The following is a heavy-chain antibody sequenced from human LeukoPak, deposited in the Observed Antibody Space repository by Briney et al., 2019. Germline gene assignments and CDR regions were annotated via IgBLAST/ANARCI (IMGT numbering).Heavy chain of an antibody. Sequence: PGGSLRLSCAASGFTFSSYWMSWVRQAPRKGLEWVANIKQDGSEKYYVDSVKGRFTISRDNAKNSLYLQMNRLRAEDTAVYYCARGIWSGSYPAYWGQGTLVTVSS. J-gene: IGHJ4*02. D-gene: IGHD1-26*01. CDR3: ARGIWSGSYPAY. CDR2: IKQDGSEK. V-gene: IGHV3-7*01. CDR1: GFTFSSYW.